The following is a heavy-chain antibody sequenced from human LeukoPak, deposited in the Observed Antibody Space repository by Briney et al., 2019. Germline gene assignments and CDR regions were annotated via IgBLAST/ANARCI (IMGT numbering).Heavy chain of an antibody. J-gene: IGHJ4*02. CDR2: IYPGDSDT. Sequence: GESLKISCXGSGYSFTSYWIGWVRQMPGKGLEWMGIIYPGDSDTRYSPSFQGQVTISADKSISTAYLQWSSLKASDTAMYYCASSLYDFWSGYYDDYWGQRTLVTVSS. D-gene: IGHD3-3*01. CDR3: ASSLYDFWSGYYDDY. V-gene: IGHV5-51*01. CDR1: GYSFTSYW.